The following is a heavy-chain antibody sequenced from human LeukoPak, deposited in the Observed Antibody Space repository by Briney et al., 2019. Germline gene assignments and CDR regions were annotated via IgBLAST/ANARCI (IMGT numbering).Heavy chain of an antibody. CDR2: INGDGSST. D-gene: IGHD6-19*01. Sequence: AGSLRLSCAVSGFTFSSYWMHWVRHAPGKGLVWVSRINGDGSSTNYADSVKGRFTISRDNAKNTLYLQMSSLRAEDTAVYYCARELAAGIWGQGTLVTVSS. J-gene: IGHJ4*02. CDR1: GFTFSSYW. CDR3: ARELAAGI. V-gene: IGHV3-74*01.